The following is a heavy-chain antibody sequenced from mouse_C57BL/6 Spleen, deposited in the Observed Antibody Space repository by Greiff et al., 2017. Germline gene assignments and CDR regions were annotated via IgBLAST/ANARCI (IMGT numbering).Heavy chain of an antibody. CDR3: ARFHYYGSSYFDY. Sequence: VQLQQSGPELVKPGASVKISCKASGYSFTGYYMNWVKQSPEKSLEWIGEINPSTGGTTYNQKFKAKATLTVDKSSSTAYMQLKSLTSEDSAVYYCARFHYYGSSYFDYWCQGTTLTVSS. V-gene: IGHV1-42*01. CDR2: INPSTGGT. J-gene: IGHJ2*01. D-gene: IGHD1-1*01. CDR1: GYSFTGYY.